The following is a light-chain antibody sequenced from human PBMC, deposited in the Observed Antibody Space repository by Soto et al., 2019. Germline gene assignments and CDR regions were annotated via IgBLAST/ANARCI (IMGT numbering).Light chain of an antibody. CDR3: QQYNSYLIT. J-gene: IGKJ5*01. CDR2: DAS. CDR1: HSVSGW. V-gene: IGKV1-5*01. Sequence: IQMTQSPATRSASAGDTVTVTCLASHSVSGWLAWYQQKPWEDPKLLIYDASALPRGVPSRFSGSGSGTEFTLTISSLQPDDVATYYRQQYNSYLITCGQGTRLEIK.